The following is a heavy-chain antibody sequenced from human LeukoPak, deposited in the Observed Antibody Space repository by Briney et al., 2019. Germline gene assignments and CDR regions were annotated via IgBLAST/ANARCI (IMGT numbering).Heavy chain of an antibody. D-gene: IGHD5-24*01. CDR2: ISWDGGST. CDR3: AKPLGRDDYNFHS. V-gene: IGHV3-43*01. CDR1: GFTFDDYT. J-gene: IGHJ5*01. Sequence: GGSLRLSCAASGFTFDDYTMHWVRQAPGKGLEWVSLISWDGGSTYYADSVKGRFTISRDNSKNSLYLQMNSLGTEDTALYYCAKPLGRDDYNFHSWGQGTLVTVSS.